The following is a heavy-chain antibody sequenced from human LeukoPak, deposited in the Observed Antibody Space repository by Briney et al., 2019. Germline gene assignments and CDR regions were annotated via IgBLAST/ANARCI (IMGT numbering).Heavy chain of an antibody. CDR1: GDSISTSYY. Sequence: KPSGTLSLTCAVSGDSISTSYYWGWVRQHPGKGLEWIGYIYYSGSSYYNPSLRSRVTISVDTSKNHFSLKLSSVTAADTAVYYCARNRDGYNSFDYWGQGTLVTVSS. J-gene: IGHJ4*02. CDR3: ARNRDGYNSFDY. CDR2: IYYSGSS. D-gene: IGHD5-24*01. V-gene: IGHV4-31*11.